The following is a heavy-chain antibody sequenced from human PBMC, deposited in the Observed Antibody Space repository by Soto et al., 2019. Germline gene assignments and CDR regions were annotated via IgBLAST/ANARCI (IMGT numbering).Heavy chain of an antibody. CDR2: ISAYNGNT. CDR3: ARDGLDIIAAAPQYFQH. V-gene: IGHV1-18*01. CDR1: GYTFTSYG. Sequence: QVQLVQSGAEVKRPGASVKVSCKASGYTFTSYGISWVRQAPGQGLEWMGWISAYNGNTNYAQKLQGRVTMTTDTSTSTAYMELRSLRSDDTTVYYCARDGLDIIAAAPQYFQHWGQGTLVTVSS. J-gene: IGHJ1*01. D-gene: IGHD6-13*01.